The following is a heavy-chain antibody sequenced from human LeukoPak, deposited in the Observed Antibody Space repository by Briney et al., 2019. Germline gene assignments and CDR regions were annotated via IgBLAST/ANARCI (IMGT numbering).Heavy chain of an antibody. CDR2: INHSGAT. Sequence: PSETLSLTCAVSGGSFNDYYWTWIRQPPGKGLEWIGEINHSGATNYNPSLKSRVTISVDTSKNQFSLKLSSVTAADTAVYYCARSRYYYYYYMDVWGKGTTVTVSS. CDR1: GGSFNDYY. J-gene: IGHJ6*03. CDR3: ARSRYYYYYYMDV. V-gene: IGHV4-34*01.